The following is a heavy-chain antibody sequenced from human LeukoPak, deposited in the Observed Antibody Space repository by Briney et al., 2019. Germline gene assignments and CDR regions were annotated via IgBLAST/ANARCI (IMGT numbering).Heavy chain of an antibody. J-gene: IGHJ4*02. D-gene: IGHD3-22*01. CDR3: ARESSRDYDSSEDFDY. Sequence: ASVKVSCKASGYTFTSYGISWVRQAPGQGLEWMGIINPSGGSTSYAQKFQGRVTMTRDMSTSTVYMELSSLRSEDTAVYYCARESSRDYDSSEDFDYWGQGTLVTVSS. CDR2: INPSGGST. V-gene: IGHV1-46*01. CDR1: GYTFTSYG.